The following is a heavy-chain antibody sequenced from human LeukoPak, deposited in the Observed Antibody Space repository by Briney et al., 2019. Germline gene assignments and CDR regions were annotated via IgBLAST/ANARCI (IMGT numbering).Heavy chain of an antibody. J-gene: IGHJ5*02. CDR1: GGSISSYY. V-gene: IGHV4-59*01. Sequence: PSETLSLTCTVSGGSISSYYWSWFRQPPGKGLEWIGYIYYSGSTNYNPSLKSRVTISVDTSKNQFSLKLSSVTAADTAVYYCARGSRYYYDSSGYYYTGDWFDPWGQGTLVTVSS. D-gene: IGHD3-22*01. CDR2: IYYSGST. CDR3: ARGSRYYYDSSGYYYTGDWFDP.